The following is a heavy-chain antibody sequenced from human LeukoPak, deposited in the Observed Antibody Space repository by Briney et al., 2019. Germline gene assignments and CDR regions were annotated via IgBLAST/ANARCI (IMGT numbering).Heavy chain of an antibody. J-gene: IGHJ6*03. CDR3: ARDRAPWNCYYYMDV. D-gene: IGHD5-12*01. CDR2: IYYSGST. Sequence: SETLSLTCTVSGGSISSYYWSWIRQPPGKGLEWIGYIYYSGSTNYNPSLKSRVTISVDTSKNQFSLKLSSVTAADTAVYYCARDRAPWNCYYYMDVWGKGTTVTVSS. V-gene: IGHV4-59*01. CDR1: GGSISSYY.